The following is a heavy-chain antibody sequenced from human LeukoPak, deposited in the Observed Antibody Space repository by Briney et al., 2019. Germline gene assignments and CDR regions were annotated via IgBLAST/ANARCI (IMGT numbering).Heavy chain of an antibody. Sequence: GGSLRLSCAASGFTFSSYAVTWVRQAPGKGLEWVSTISGSGGSTYYADSVKGRFTISRDNAKNSLYLQMNSLRTEDTALYYCAKDMYGSNPTYYFDYWGQGTLVTVSS. CDR1: GFTFSSYA. CDR2: ISGSGGST. CDR3: AKDMYGSNPTYYFDY. J-gene: IGHJ4*02. D-gene: IGHD3-10*02. V-gene: IGHV3-23*01.